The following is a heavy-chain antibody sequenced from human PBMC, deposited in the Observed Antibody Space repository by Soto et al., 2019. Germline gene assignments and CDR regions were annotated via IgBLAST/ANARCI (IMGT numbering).Heavy chain of an antibody. CDR1: GYTFTSHG. CDR2: ISAYNGNT. D-gene: IGHD4-17*01. J-gene: IGHJ6*03. CDR3: ARVGNYGDTDYYYYYMDV. Sequence: GASVKVSCKASGYTFTSHGISWVRQAPGQGLEWMGWISAYNGNTNYAQKLQGRVTMTTDTSTSTAYMELRSLRSDDTAVYYCARVGNYGDTDYYYYYMDVWGKGTTVTVSS. V-gene: IGHV1-18*01.